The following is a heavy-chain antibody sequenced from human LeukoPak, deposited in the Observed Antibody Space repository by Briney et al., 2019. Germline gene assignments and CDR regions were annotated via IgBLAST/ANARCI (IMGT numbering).Heavy chain of an antibody. V-gene: IGHV1-69*05. J-gene: IGHJ4*02. CDR2: IIPIFGTA. CDR3: ARVPIRGYYDSSGYYPYYFDY. Sequence: ASVEVSCKASGGTFSSYAISWVRQAPGQGLEWMGGIIPIFGTANYAQKFQGRVTITTDESTSTAYMELSSLRSEDTAVYYCARVPIRGYYDSSGYYPYYFDYWGQGTLVTVSS. D-gene: IGHD3-22*01. CDR1: GGTFSSYA.